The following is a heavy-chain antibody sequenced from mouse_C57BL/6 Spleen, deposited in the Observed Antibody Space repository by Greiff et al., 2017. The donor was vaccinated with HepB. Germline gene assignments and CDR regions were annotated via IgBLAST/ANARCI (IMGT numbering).Heavy chain of an antibody. CDR2: INPNNGGT. CDR3: ARSRIYDYDLYYAMDY. V-gene: IGHV1-18*01. D-gene: IGHD2-4*01. CDR1: GYTFTDYN. J-gene: IGHJ4*01. Sequence: EVKLMESGPELVKPGASVKIPCKASGYTFTDYNMDWVKQSHGKSLEWIGDINPNNGGTIYNQKFKGKATLTVDKSSSTAYMELRSLTSEDTAVYYCARSRIYDYDLYYAMDYWGQGTSVTVSS.